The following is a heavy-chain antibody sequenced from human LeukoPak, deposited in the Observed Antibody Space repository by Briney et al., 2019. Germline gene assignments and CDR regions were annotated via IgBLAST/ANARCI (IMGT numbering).Heavy chain of an antibody. D-gene: IGHD2-21*01. V-gene: IGHV1-69*13. CDR2: IIPVTGSA. Sequence: SVKVSCKASGGTFHSYAVSWVRQAPGQGLEWVGGIIPVTGSASYARRFQGRVTFTADESTTTSYMELSSLRSEDMAVYYCARVTNHYGSGDFMVNAFDLWGQGTMVTVSS. CDR1: GGTFHSYA. CDR3: ARVTNHYGSGDFMVNAFDL. J-gene: IGHJ3*01.